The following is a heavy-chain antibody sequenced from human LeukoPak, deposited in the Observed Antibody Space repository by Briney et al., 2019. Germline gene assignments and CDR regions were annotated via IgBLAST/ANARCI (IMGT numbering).Heavy chain of an antibody. Sequence: PGESLKISCKAAGYIFASYWIGWVRQMPGKGLEWMGIIYPSDSDTRYSPSFQGQATFSVDQSTNTAFLQWSTLRASDSATYYCARQKYCSGASCFVVTDPFEYWGQGTQVIVSS. CDR3: ARQKYCSGASCFVVTDPFEY. J-gene: IGHJ4*02. CDR2: IYPSDSDT. V-gene: IGHV5-51*01. CDR1: GYIFASYW. D-gene: IGHD2-15*01.